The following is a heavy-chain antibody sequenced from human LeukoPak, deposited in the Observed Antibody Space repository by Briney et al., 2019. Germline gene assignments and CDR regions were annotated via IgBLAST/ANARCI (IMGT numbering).Heavy chain of an antibody. CDR1: GFTFRTYA. CDR3: AKAAAGSYYFDY. V-gene: IGHV3-23*01. Sequence: PGGSLRLSCAASGFTFRTYAMSWVRQAPGKGLEWVSAISNSGSSTYYADSVRGRFTISRDNSKNTLYLQMNSLRAEDTAVYYCAKAAAGSYYFDYWGQGTLVTVSS. J-gene: IGHJ4*02. D-gene: IGHD6-13*01. CDR2: ISNSGSST.